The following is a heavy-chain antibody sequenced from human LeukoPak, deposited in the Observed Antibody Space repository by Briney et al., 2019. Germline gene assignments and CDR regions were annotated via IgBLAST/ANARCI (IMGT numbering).Heavy chain of an antibody. CDR2: ISSSGSTI. CDR3: ARDKDYILWFDP. D-gene: IGHD4-11*01. Sequence: GGSLRLSCAASGFTFSDYYMSWLRQAPGKGLEWVSYISSSGSTIYYADSVKGRFTISRDNAKNSLYLQMNSLRAEDTAVYYCARDKDYILWFDPWGQGTLVTVSS. J-gene: IGHJ5*02. CDR1: GFTFSDYY. V-gene: IGHV3-11*01.